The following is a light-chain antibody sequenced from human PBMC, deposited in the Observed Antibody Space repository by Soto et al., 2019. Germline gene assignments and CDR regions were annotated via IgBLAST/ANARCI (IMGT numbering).Light chain of an antibody. Sequence: QSVLTQPASVSGSPGQSITISCSGTSSDIGSYNLVSWYQQHPGKAPKLLIFEVRRLPSGVSSRFSGSKSGNTASLTISGLRAGEEAEYYRTAHAGTDVLVVFGGGTKLTAL. J-gene: IGLJ2*01. CDR3: TAHAGTDVLVV. V-gene: IGLV2-23*02. CDR1: SSDIGSYNL. CDR2: EVR.